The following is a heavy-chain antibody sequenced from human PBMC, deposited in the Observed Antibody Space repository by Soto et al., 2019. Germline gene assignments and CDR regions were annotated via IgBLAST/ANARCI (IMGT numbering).Heavy chain of an antibody. CDR3: AKPRYAGYSYGSSFDY. V-gene: IGHV3-30*18. CDR2: ISFDGSNK. D-gene: IGHD5-18*01. Sequence: GGSLRLSCAASGFIFSTYGMHWVRQAPGKGLEWVAVISFDGSNKYYADSVKGRFTISRDNSKNTLYLQMNSLRAEDTAVYYCAKPRYAGYSYGSSFDYWGQGTLVTVSS. J-gene: IGHJ4*02. CDR1: GFIFSTYG.